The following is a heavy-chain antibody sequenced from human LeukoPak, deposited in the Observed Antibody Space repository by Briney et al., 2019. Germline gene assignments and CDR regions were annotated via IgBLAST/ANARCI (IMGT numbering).Heavy chain of an antibody. V-gene: IGHV4-4*09. CDR3: ARHLLGYYSYMDV. J-gene: IGHJ6*03. CDR2: IYTSGST. CDR1: GGSISSYY. D-gene: IGHD2/OR15-2a*01. Sequence: SETLSLTCTVSGGSISSYYWSWIRQPPGKGLEWIGYIYTSGSTNYNLSLKSRVTISVDTSKNQFPLKLSSVTAADTAVYYCARHLLGYYSYMDVWGKGTTVTVSS.